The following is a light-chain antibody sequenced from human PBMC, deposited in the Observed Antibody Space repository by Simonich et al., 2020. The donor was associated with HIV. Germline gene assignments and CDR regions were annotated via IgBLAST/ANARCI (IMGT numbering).Light chain of an antibody. CDR1: QSLLYSSNNKNY. Sequence: DIVMTQSPDSLAVSLGERATIDCKSSQSLLYSSNNKNYLAWYQQKPGPPPKLLIYWASTRQSGVPDRFSGSGSGTDFTLTISSLQAEDVAVYYCQQYYITPYTFGQGTKLEIQ. CDR2: WAS. J-gene: IGKJ2*01. V-gene: IGKV4-1*01. CDR3: QQYYITPYT.